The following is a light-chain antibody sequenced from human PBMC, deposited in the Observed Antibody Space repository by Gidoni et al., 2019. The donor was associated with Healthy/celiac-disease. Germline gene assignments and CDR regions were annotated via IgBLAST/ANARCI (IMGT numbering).Light chain of an antibody. CDR2: GAS. CDR1: QSVSSSY. CDR3: QQYGSSLGWT. J-gene: IGKJ1*01. Sequence: ERVLTPSPGTLSLSPGERATLSCRAIQSVSSSYLAWYQQKPGQAPMLLIYGASSRATGIPDWFSVSGPATDFTLTTSSLEPEDFAVYYCQQYGSSLGWTFGQGTKVEIK. V-gene: IGKV3-20*01.